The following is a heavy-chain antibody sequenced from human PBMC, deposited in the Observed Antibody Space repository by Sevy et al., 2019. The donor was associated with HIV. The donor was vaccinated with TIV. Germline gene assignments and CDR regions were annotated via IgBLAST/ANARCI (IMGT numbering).Heavy chain of an antibody. Sequence: GGSLRLSCAASGFTFSSYPMHWVRQAPGKGLEWVSSISGLSNYIYYADSVKGRFSISRDNTKNSVYLQMNSLRGEDTAVFYCARAVPATDAFDIWVQGTLVTVSS. J-gene: IGHJ3*02. CDR1: GFTFSSYP. V-gene: IGHV3-21*01. CDR3: ARAVPATDAFDI. D-gene: IGHD6-19*01. CDR2: ISGLSNYI.